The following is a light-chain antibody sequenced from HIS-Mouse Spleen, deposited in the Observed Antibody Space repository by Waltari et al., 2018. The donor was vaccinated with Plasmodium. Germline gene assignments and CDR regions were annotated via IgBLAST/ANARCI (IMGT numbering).Light chain of an antibody. J-gene: IGLJ3*02. CDR2: EDS. Sequence: SYALTQPPSVSVSPGQTARITCSGYALPQKYDYWYQQKSGQAPVLVIYEDSKRPPGIPERFSGSSSGTMATLTISGAQVEDEADYYCYSTDSSGNHRVFGGGTKLTVL. CDR1: ALPQKY. V-gene: IGLV3-10*01. CDR3: YSTDSSGNHRV.